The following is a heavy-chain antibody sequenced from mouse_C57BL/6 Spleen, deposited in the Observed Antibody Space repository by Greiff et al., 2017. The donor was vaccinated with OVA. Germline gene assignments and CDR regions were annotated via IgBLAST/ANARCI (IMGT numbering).Heavy chain of an antibody. D-gene: IGHD2-4*01. CDR3: ARGNMLDYDGAWFAY. J-gene: IGHJ3*01. CDR1: GYTFTSYW. V-gene: IGHV1-64*01. Sequence: QVQLQQPGAELVKPGASVKLSCKASGYTFTSYWMHWVKQRPGQGLEWIGMIHPNSGSTNYNEKFKSKATLTVDKSSSTAYMQLSSLTSEDSAVYYCARGNMLDYDGAWFAYWGQGTLVTVSA. CDR2: IHPNSGST.